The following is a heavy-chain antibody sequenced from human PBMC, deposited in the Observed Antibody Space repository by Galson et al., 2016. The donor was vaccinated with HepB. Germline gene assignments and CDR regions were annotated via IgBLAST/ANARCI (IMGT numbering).Heavy chain of an antibody. Sequence: SCKASGYTFTGYYMHWVRQAPGQGLEWMGRINPNSGGTNYAQKFQGRVTMTRDTSISTAYMGLSRLRSDDTAVYYCARDAPTLAARIYYYYGMDVWGPGTTVTVSS. CDR2: INPNSGGT. CDR1: GYTFTGYY. CDR3: ARDAPTLAARIYYYYGMDV. D-gene: IGHD6-6*01. V-gene: IGHV1-2*06. J-gene: IGHJ6*02.